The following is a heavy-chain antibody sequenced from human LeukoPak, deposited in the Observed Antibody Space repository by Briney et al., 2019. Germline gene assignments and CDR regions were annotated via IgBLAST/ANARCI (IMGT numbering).Heavy chain of an antibody. CDR3: ARDSDPHGEVTITEDY. CDR1: GYTFTSYA. D-gene: IGHD3-3*01. CDR2: INTNTGNP. V-gene: IGHV7-4-1*02. Sequence: ASVKVSCKASGYTFTSYAMNWVRQAPGQGLEWMGWINTNTGNPTYAQGFTGRFVFSLDTSVSTAYLQISSLKAEDTAVYYCARDSDPHGEVTITEDYWGQGTLVTVSS. J-gene: IGHJ4*02.